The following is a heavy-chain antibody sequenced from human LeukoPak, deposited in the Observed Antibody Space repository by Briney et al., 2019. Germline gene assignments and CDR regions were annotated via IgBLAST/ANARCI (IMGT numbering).Heavy chain of an antibody. Sequence: SGPTLVNPTQTLTQTCTFSGFSLSTNGVGVGWIRQPPGKALEWLALIYWNDDKRYSPSLKSRLTITRDTSRNRVGLTMTNMDPVDAGTYYCAHINAWGSYSPFDYWGQGTLVTVSS. J-gene: IGHJ4*02. CDR1: GFSLSTNGVG. CDR3: AHINAWGSYSPFDY. CDR2: IYWNDDK. D-gene: IGHD3-16*01. V-gene: IGHV2-5*01.